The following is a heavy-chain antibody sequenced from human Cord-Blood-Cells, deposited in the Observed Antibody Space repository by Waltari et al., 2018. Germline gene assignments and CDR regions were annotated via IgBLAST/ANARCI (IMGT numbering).Heavy chain of an antibody. J-gene: IGHJ5*02. CDR1: AGTFSSYA. D-gene: IGHD1-1*01. CDR3: ARSWNDNWFDP. CDR2: IIPIFGTA. V-gene: IGHV1-69*01. Sequence: QVQLVQSGAAVKKPGSTVKVSCQGCAGTFSSYAISWLRQAPGQGLEWMGGIIPIFGTANYAQKFQGRVTITADESTSTAYMELSSLRSEDTAVYYCARSWNDNWFDPWGQGTLVTVSS.